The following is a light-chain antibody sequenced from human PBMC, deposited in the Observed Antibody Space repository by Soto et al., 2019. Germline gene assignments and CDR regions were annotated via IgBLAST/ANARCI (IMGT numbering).Light chain of an antibody. CDR2: GAS. Sequence: EIVMTQSPAILSVSPGERATLSCRASQSVGSNLAWYLQKPGQAPRLLIYGASTRATGIPARFRGSGSGTEFTLTISSLQSEDFAVYYCQQYNNWPPWTFGQGTKVEIK. J-gene: IGKJ1*01. CDR3: QQYNNWPPWT. V-gene: IGKV3-15*01. CDR1: QSVGSN.